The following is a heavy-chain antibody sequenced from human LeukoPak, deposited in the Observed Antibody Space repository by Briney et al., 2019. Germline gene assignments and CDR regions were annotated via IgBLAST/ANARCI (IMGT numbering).Heavy chain of an antibody. CDR2: IIPIFGTA. CDR1: GGTFSSYA. V-gene: IGHV1-69*06. CDR3: ARVPGNYYYYYMDV. D-gene: IGHD1-14*01. Sequence: SVKVSCKASGGTFSSYAISWVRQAPGQGLEWMGGIIPIFGTANYAQKFQGRVTITADKSTSTAYMELSSLRSEDTAVYYCARVPGNYYYYYMDVWGKGTTVTVSS. J-gene: IGHJ6*03.